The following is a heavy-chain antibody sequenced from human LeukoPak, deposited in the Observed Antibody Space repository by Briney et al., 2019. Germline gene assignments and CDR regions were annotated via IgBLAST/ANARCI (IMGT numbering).Heavy chain of an antibody. V-gene: IGHV3-15*01. CDR2: IKSKTDGGTT. J-gene: IGHJ6*03. Sequence: GGSLRLSCAASGFTFSNAWMSWVRQAPGKGLEWVGRIKSKTDGGTTDYAAPVKGRFTISRDDSKNTLYLQMNSLKTKDTAVYYCTTAGGGSDYYYYMDVWGKGTTVTISS. CDR1: GFTFSNAW. CDR3: TTAGGGSDYYYYMDV. D-gene: IGHD2-15*01.